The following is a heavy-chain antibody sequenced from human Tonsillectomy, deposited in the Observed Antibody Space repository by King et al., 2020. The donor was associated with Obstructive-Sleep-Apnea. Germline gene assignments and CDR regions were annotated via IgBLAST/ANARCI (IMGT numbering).Heavy chain of an antibody. CDR2: IYLDDDK. V-gene: IGHV2-5*02. Sequence: TLKESGPTLVKPTQTLTLTCTFSGLSVSSNEMRVAWIRQPPGKALEWLALIYLDDDKRYSPSLKSRLTITKDTSKNQVVLTMTNMDPVDTATYYCARPSGGHGMDVWGQGTTVTVSS. CDR3: ARPSGGHGMDV. CDR1: GLSVSSNEMR. J-gene: IGHJ6*02.